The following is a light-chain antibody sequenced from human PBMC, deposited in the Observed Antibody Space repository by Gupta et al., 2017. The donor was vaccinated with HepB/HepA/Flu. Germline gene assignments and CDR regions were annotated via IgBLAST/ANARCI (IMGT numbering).Light chain of an antibody. CDR1: SSNIGAGYD. CDR2: GNN. CDR3: QSYDSTLSGWV. V-gene: IGLV1-40*01. J-gene: IGLJ3*02. Sequence: QSVLTQPPSVSGAPGQRVTISCTGSSSNIGAGYDVHWYQHLPGAAPKLLIYGNNNRPAGVPDRFSGSKSGTSASLAITGLQAEEDADYYCQSYDSTLSGWVFGGGTKLTV.